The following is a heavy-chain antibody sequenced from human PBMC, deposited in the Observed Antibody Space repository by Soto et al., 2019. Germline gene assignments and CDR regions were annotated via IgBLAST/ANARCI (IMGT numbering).Heavy chain of an antibody. V-gene: IGHV4-59*01. D-gene: IGHD6-13*01. CDR3: ARGSRRWYIFDY. CDR2: IYYSGST. CDR1: GGSISSYY. Sequence: SETLSLTCTVSGGSISSYYWSWIRQPPGKGLEWIGYIYYSGSTNYNPSLKSRLTISVDTSKNQFSLKLSSVTAADTAVYYCARGSRRWYIFDYWGQGTLVTVSS. J-gene: IGHJ4*02.